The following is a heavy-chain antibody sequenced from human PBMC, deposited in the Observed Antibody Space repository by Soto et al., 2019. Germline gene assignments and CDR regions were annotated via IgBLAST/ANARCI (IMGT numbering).Heavy chain of an antibody. V-gene: IGHV4-39*01. CDR1: GGSISSSSYY. CDR2: ICYSGST. CDR3: ARHYYDILTGYYPPDYMDV. J-gene: IGHJ6*03. D-gene: IGHD3-9*01. Sequence: PSETLSLTCTVSGGSISSSSYYWGWIRQPPGKGLEWIGSICYSGSTYYNPSLKSRVTISVDTSKNQFSLKLSSVTAADTAVYYCARHYYDILTGYYPPDYMDVRGKRSTVTVSS.